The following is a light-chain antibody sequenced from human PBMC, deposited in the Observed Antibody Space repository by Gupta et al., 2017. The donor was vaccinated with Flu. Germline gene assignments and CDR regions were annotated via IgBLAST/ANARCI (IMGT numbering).Light chain of an antibody. CDR3: QSYDSDNWV. J-gene: IGLJ3*02. CDR2: EDD. CDR1: SGSIASNY. V-gene: IGLV6-57*03. Sequence: NFMLTQPHSVSESPGKTVTISCTRSSGSIASNYVQWYQQRPGSAPTITIYEDDQRPSGVPDRFSGSIDSSSNSASLTISGLKTEDEADYYCQSYDSDNWVFGGGTKLTVL.